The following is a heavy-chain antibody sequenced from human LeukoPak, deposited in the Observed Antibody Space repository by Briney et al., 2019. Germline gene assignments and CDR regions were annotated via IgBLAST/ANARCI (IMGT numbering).Heavy chain of an antibody. V-gene: IGHV4-59*12. CDR3: AKKDGDF. J-gene: IGHJ4*02. Sequence: SETLSLTCTVSGGSISSYYWSWIRQPPGKGLEWIGYIYYSGSTNYNPSLKSRVTISVDTSKNQLSLKLTSLTAADTAVYYCAKKDGDFWGQGTLVSVSS. CDR1: GGSISSYY. CDR2: IYYSGST.